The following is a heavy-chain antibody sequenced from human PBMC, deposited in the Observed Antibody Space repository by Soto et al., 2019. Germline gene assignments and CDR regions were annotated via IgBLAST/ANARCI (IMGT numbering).Heavy chain of an antibody. Sequence: SETLSLTCAVYCGSFSGYYCSWIRQPPGKGLEWIGEINHSGSTNYNPSLKSRVTISVDTSKNHFSLKLSSVTAADTAVYYCAKFVLLAGTHDAFGIGCQGTMVAVSS. CDR2: INHSGST. CDR3: AKFVLLAGTHDAFGI. D-gene: IGHD6-19*01. CDR1: CGSFSGYY. J-gene: IGHJ3*02. V-gene: IGHV4-34*01.